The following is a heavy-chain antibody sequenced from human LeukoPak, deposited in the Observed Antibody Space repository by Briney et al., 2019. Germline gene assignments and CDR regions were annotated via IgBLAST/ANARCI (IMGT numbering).Heavy chain of an antibody. D-gene: IGHD2-21*02. V-gene: IGHV4-59*01. Sequence: SETLSLTCTVSGGSISSYYWSWIRQPPGKGLEWIGYIYYSGSTNYNPSLKSRVTISVDTSKNQFSLKLSSVTAADTAVYYCARDPQGAYCGGDCSSDAFDTWGQGTMVTVSS. CDR3: ARDPQGAYCGGDCSSDAFDT. CDR1: GGSISSYY. CDR2: IYYSGST. J-gene: IGHJ3*02.